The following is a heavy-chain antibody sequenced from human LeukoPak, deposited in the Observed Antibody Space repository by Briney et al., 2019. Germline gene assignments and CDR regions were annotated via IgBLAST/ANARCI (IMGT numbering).Heavy chain of an antibody. J-gene: IGHJ3*02. CDR3: ARDRQGSGSSLHGFDI. CDR2: IYYSGST. Sequence: SSETLPLPCTVSGGPISRHYGSWLRQPPGKGLERIAYIYYSGSTHHNLSLRRRVTVSGDMSKNQFSLNVRSVSAGDTAVYLCARDRQGSGSSLHGFDIWGQGTMVTVSS. V-gene: IGHV4-59*11. CDR1: GGPISRHY. D-gene: IGHD3-10*01.